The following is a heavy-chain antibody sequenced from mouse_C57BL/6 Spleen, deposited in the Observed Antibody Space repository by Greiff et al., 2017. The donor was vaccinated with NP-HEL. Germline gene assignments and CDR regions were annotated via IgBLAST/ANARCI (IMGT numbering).Heavy chain of an antibody. Sequence: VQLQQSGAELVRPGSSVKLSCKASGYTFTSYWVDWVKQRPGQGLEWIGNIYPSDSETHYNQKFKDKATLTVDKSSSTAYMQLSSLTSEDSAVYYCARQGYGTPDYWGQGTTLTVSS. CDR2: IYPSDSET. CDR1: GYTFTSYW. CDR3: ARQGYGTPDY. D-gene: IGHD1-1*01. J-gene: IGHJ2*01. V-gene: IGHV1-61*01.